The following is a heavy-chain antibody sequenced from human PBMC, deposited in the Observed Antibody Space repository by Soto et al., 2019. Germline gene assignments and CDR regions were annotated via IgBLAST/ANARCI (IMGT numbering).Heavy chain of an antibody. V-gene: IGHV4-34*01. J-gene: IGHJ4*02. CDR2: INHSEST. CDR3: ASAAKWELLFDY. CDR1: GASLSDNY. Sequence: WETLSLTCAVYGASLSDNYRNWLRQPPGKGLEWIGNINHSESTNYNPSLKSRVTISIDTSKNQVSLKLNSVTAADTAVYYCASAAKWELLFDYWGQGTLVTSPQ. D-gene: IGHD1-26*01.